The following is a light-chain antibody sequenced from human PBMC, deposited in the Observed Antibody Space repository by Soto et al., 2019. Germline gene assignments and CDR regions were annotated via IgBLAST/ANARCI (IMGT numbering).Light chain of an antibody. J-gene: IGKJ1*01. CDR3: QQYGRSPPWT. CDR1: QSVSSNY. V-gene: IGKV3-20*01. Sequence: EIVLTQSPGTLSLSPGERATLSCRATQSVSSNYLAWYQQKPGQAPRLLIFGASSRATGIPDRFSGSGSGTDFTLTISRLEPEDFAVYYCQQYGRSPPWTFGQGTNVEI. CDR2: GAS.